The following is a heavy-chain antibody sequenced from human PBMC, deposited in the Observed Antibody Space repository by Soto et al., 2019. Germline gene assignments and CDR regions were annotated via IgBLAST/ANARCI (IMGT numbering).Heavy chain of an antibody. D-gene: IGHD3-22*01. CDR3: AVNNYYDSSGYYFYYYGMDV. CDR2: IYYSGST. J-gene: IGHJ6*02. Sequence: PSETLSLTCTVSGGSISSSSYYWGWIRQPPGKGLEWIWSIYYSGSTNYNPSLKSRVTISVDKSKNQFSLKLSSVTAADTAVYYCAVNNYYDSSGYYFYYYGMDVWGQGTTVTVSS. V-gene: IGHV4-39*07. CDR1: GGSISSSSYY.